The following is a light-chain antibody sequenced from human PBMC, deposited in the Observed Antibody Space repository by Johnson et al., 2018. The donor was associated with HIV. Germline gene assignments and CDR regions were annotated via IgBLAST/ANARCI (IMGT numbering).Light chain of an antibody. Sequence: QSVLTQPPSVSAAPGQKVTISCSGSSSNIGNNYVSWYQQLPRTAPKLLIYDNNKRPSGTPDRFSGSQSGPSATLGITGLQTGDEADYYCGTWDSRLRSGFFGAGTKVTVL. V-gene: IGLV1-51*01. J-gene: IGLJ1*01. CDR3: GTWDSRLRSGF. CDR2: DNN. CDR1: SSNIGNNY.